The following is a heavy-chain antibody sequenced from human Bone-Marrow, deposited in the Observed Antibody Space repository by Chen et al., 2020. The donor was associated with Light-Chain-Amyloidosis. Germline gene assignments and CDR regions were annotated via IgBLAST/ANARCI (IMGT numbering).Heavy chain of an antibody. CDR3: AREYCSCTTCYQPGY. CDR2: INYDGSEE. D-gene: IGHD2-2*01. J-gene: IGHJ4*02. V-gene: IGHV3-7*03. CDR1: GFTFSNSW. Sequence: EVKLVESGGDLVQPGGSLRLSCAASGFTFSNSWMSWVRQAPGRGLVWMANINYDGSEEYYVDSVKGRFTITRDNAKNSLYLQMTSLRAEDTAVYYCAREYCSCTTCYQPGYWGQGTLVTVSS.